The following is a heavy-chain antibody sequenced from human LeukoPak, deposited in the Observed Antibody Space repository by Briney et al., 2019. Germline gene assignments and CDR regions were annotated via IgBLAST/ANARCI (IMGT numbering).Heavy chain of an antibody. CDR3: AKGNSNYYYYYYMDV. CDR2: INDDGTFT. J-gene: IGHJ6*03. Sequence: GGSLRLSCAASGFTFRNYWMHWVRQVPGKGLVWVSRINDDGTFTTYADSVKGRFIISRDNAKNSLYLQMNSLRAEDMALYYCAKGNSNYYYYYYMDVWGKGTTVTVSS. CDR1: GFTFRNYW. V-gene: IGHV3-74*01. D-gene: IGHD4-11*01.